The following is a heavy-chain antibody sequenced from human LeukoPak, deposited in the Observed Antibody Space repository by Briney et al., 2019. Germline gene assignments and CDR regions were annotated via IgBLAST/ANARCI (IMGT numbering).Heavy chain of an antibody. J-gene: IGHJ4*02. CDR1: GYTFTSYG. CDR2: ISAYNGNT. Sequence: VSVKVSCKASGYTFTSYGTSWVRQAPGQGLEWMGWISAYNGNTNYAQKLQGRVTMTTDTSTSTAYMELRSLRSDDTAVYYCARDLLWFGELNYFDYWGQGTLVTVSS. CDR3: ARDLLWFGELNYFDY. V-gene: IGHV1-18*01. D-gene: IGHD3-10*01.